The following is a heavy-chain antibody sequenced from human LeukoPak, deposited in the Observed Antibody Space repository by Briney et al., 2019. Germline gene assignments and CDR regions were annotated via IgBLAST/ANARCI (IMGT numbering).Heavy chain of an antibody. D-gene: IGHD3-3*01. Sequence: TGGSLRLSWAAPGFTFSSYGMHWVRQAPGKGLEWVAFIRYDGSNKYYADSVKGRFTISRDNSKNTLYLQMNSLRAEDTAVYYCARDGFGVVSGYFDYWGQGTLVTVSS. CDR1: GFTFSSYG. CDR2: IRYDGSNK. J-gene: IGHJ4*02. CDR3: ARDGFGVVSGYFDY. V-gene: IGHV3-30*02.